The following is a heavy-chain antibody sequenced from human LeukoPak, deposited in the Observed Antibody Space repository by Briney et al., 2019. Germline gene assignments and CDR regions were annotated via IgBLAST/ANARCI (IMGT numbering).Heavy chain of an antibody. CDR3: ARGLSLRTTVTTREDY. V-gene: IGHV4-34*01. Sequence: KPSETLSLTCAVYGGSFSGYYWSWIRQPPGKGLEWIGEINHSGSTNYNPPLKSRITISVDTSKNQFSLKLSSVTAADTAVYYCARGLSLRTTVTTREDYWGQGTLVTVSS. J-gene: IGHJ4*02. CDR2: INHSGST. CDR1: GGSFSGYY. D-gene: IGHD4-17*01.